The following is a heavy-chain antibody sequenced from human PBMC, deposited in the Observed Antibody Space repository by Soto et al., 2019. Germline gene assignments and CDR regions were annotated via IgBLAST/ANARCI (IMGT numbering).Heavy chain of an antibody. CDR2: IYPGGSDT. CDR3: ARRSRYAVGVYGMDV. D-gene: IGHD2-2*01. CDR1: GYSFTSYW. Sequence: GETLKISCKGSGYSFTSYWIGWVRQMPGKGLEWMGIIYPGGSDTRYSPSFQGQVTISADKSISTAYLQWSSLKASDTAMYYCARRSRYAVGVYGMDVWGQGTTVTVSS. V-gene: IGHV5-51*01. J-gene: IGHJ6*02.